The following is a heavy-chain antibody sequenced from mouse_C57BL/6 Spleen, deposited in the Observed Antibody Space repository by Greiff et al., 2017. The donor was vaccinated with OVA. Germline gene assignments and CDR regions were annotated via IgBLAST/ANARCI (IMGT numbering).Heavy chain of an antibody. V-gene: IGHV1-64*01. CDR2: IHPNSGST. CDR1: GYTFTSYW. CDR3: VTGTVYAMDY. D-gene: IGHD4-1*01. Sequence: QVQLKQPGAELVKPGASVKLSCKASGYTFTSYWMHWVKQRPGQGLEWIGMIHPNSGSTNYNEKFKSKATLTVDKSSSTAYMKLSSLTSEDSAVYYCVTGTVYAMDYWGQGTSVTVSS. J-gene: IGHJ4*01.